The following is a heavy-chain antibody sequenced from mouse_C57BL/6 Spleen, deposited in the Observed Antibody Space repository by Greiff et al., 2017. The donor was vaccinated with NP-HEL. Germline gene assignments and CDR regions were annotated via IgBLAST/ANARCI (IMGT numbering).Heavy chain of an antibody. CDR3: TRPRVYYGDFDY. CDR1: GYTFTDYE. V-gene: IGHV1-15*01. D-gene: IGHD1-1*01. CDR2: IDPETGGT. Sequence: VQLQQSGAELVRPGASVTLSCKASGYTFTDYEMHWVKQTPVHGLEWIGAIDPETGGTAYNQKFKGKAILTADKSSSTAYMELRSLTSEDAAVYYFTRPRVYYGDFDYWGQGTTLTVSS. J-gene: IGHJ2*01.